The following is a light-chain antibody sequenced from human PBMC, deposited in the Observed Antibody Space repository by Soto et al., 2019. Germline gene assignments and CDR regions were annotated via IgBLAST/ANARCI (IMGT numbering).Light chain of an antibody. CDR3: QQHGGSPSYT. CDR2: GAS. Sequence: EIVLTQSPGTLSLSPGERATLSCRASQSVSSNSLAWYQQKPGQAPRLLIYGASSRATGITDRFSGSGSGTDFTLTISRLEPDDFAVYYCQQHGGSPSYTFGQGTKLEIQ. V-gene: IGKV3-20*01. CDR1: QSVSSNS. J-gene: IGKJ2*01.